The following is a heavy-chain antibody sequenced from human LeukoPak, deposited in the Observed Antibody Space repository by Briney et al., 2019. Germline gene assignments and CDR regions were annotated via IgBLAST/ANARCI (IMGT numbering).Heavy chain of an antibody. Sequence: SETLSLTCAVYGGSFSGYYWSWIRQPPGKGLEWIGEINHSGSTNYNPSLKSRVTISVDTSKNQFSPKLSSVTAADTAVYYCARSPLIVVVVAATGGAFDIWGQGTMVTVSS. J-gene: IGHJ3*02. CDR2: INHSGST. CDR1: GGSFSGYY. CDR3: ARSPLIVVVVAATGGAFDI. V-gene: IGHV4-34*01. D-gene: IGHD2-15*01.